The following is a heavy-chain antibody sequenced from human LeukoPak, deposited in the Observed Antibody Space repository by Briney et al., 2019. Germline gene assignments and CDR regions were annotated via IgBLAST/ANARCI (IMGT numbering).Heavy chain of an antibody. J-gene: IGHJ4*02. Sequence: GASVKVSCKASGYTFTSYYMHWVRQAPGQGLEWMGIINPSGGSTSYAQKFQGRVTMTRDTSTSTVYMELSSLRSDDTAVYYCARDLTIFGGVNDPLIRGHWGQGTLVTVSS. CDR3: ARDLTIFGGVNDPLIRGH. D-gene: IGHD3-3*01. CDR2: INPSGGST. CDR1: GYTFTSYY. V-gene: IGHV1-46*01.